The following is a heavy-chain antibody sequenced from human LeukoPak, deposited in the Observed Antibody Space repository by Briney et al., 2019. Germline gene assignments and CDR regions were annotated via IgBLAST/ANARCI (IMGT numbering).Heavy chain of an antibody. J-gene: IGHJ5*02. D-gene: IGHD6-19*01. Sequence: PGGTLSLYCAASGFTFSSYSMNWVRQAPGKRLVWVSYISSSSSTIYYAVPVKGRFTISRSTAKNSLYLHMHRPTAEDTDEYSCARDQLISYSSGINWFDPWGQGTLVTVSS. CDR3: ARDQLISYSSGINWFDP. CDR2: ISSSSSTI. CDR1: GFTFSSYS. V-gene: IGHV3-48*01.